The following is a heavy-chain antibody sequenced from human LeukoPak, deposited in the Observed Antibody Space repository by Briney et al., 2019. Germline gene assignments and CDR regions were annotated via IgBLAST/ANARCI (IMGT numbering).Heavy chain of an antibody. Sequence: GGSLRLSCAASGFTFSSYSMNWVRQAPGKGLEWVSSISTSSIYIYYADSVKGRFTISRGNAKNSLYLQMNSLRAEDTAVYYCARDNPMVYATYDHWGQGTLVTVSS. V-gene: IGHV3-21*01. J-gene: IGHJ4*02. CDR1: GFTFSSYS. CDR3: ARDNPMVYATYDH. D-gene: IGHD2-8*01. CDR2: ISTSSIYI.